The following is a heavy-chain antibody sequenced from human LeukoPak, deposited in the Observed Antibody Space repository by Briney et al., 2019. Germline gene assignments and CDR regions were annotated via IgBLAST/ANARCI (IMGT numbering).Heavy chain of an antibody. CDR2: IYYSGST. CDR1: GGSISSYY. V-gene: IGHV4-59*08. J-gene: IGHJ4*02. CDR3: ARHDGLGHFDY. Sequence: TSETLSLTCTVSGGSISSYYWSWIRQPPGKGLEWIGYIYYSGSTNYNPSLKSRVTISVDTSKNQFSLKLSSVTAADTAVYYCARHDGLGHFDYWAREPWSPSPQ. D-gene: IGHD3-16*01.